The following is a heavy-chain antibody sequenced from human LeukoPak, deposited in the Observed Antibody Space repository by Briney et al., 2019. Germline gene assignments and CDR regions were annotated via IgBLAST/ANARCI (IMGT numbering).Heavy chain of an antibody. Sequence: GGSLRLSCAASGFTFSSYAMSWVRQAPGKGLEWVSAISGSGGSTYYADSVKGRFTISRDNAKKSSYLQMTSLRAEDTAVYYCARGSRFDYWGQGALVTVSS. V-gene: IGHV3-23*01. CDR2: ISGSGGST. CDR1: GFTFSSYA. J-gene: IGHJ4*02. CDR3: ARGSRFDY.